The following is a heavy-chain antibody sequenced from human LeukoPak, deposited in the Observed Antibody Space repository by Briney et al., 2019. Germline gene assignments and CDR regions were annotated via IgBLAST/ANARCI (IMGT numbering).Heavy chain of an antibody. Sequence: SETLSLTCTVSGGSINNYCWSWIRQPPGKGLEWIGYVYYSGRTNYNPSLKSRVTMSVDTSKNQFSLKLSFVTAADTAVYYCARHEDILTGYPLDYWGQGILVTVSS. CDR3: ARHEDILTGYPLDY. V-gene: IGHV4-59*08. D-gene: IGHD3-9*01. CDR2: VYYSGRT. J-gene: IGHJ4*02. CDR1: GGSINNYC.